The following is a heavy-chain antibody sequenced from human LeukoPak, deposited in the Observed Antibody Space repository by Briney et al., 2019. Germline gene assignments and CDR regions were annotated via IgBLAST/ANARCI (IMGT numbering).Heavy chain of an antibody. Sequence: GGSLRLSCAASGFNFSINWMTWVRQAPGKGLEWVANIQDDGVEKNYVESVKGRFIISRDNAKDSLFLQMSSLRDEDTALYYCARGYAAIPDWGQGTLVTVSS. CDR1: GFNFSINW. CDR2: IQDDGVEK. J-gene: IGHJ4*02. D-gene: IGHD2-15*01. V-gene: IGHV3-7*01. CDR3: ARGYAAIPD.